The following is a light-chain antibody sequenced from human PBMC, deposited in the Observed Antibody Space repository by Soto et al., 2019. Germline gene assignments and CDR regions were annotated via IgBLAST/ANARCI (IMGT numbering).Light chain of an antibody. Sequence: EIVLTQSPATLSLSPGERATLSCRASQSVSSYLAWYQQKPGQAPRLLIYDASNRATGIPARFSGSGSGTAFPLTLSSLEPEDFAVYYCQQRSNWPLTFGPGTKVDIK. CDR2: DAS. V-gene: IGKV3-11*01. CDR1: QSVSSY. J-gene: IGKJ3*01. CDR3: QQRSNWPLT.